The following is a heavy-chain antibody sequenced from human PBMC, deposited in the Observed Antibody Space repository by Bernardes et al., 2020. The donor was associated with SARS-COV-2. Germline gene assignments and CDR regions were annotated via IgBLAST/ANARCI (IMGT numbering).Heavy chain of an antibody. CDR1: GGSISSYY. Sequence: SESLSLTCTVSGGSISSYYWSWIRQPPGKGLEWIGYIYYSGGTNYNPSLKSRVTISVDTSKNQFSLKLSSVTAADTAVYYCARHYGSGRPAFDYWGQGTLVTVSS. J-gene: IGHJ4*02. CDR2: IYYSGGT. V-gene: IGHV4-59*01. D-gene: IGHD3-10*01. CDR3: ARHYGSGRPAFDY.